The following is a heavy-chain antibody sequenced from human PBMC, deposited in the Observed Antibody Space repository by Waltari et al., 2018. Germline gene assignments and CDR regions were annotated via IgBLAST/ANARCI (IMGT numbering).Heavy chain of an antibody. J-gene: IGHJ3*02. V-gene: IGHV1-69*06. Sequence: QVQLVQSGAEVKKPGSSVKVSCKASGGTFSSYTTNWVRQAPGQGLEWMGGIIPIFGTTNYAQKFQGRFTITADKSTSSAYMDLSSLRSEDTAVYYCARSMSTKKPRIFDIWGQGTMVTVSS. D-gene: IGHD3-22*01. CDR1: GGTFSSYT. CDR2: IIPIFGTT. CDR3: ARSMSTKKPRIFDI.